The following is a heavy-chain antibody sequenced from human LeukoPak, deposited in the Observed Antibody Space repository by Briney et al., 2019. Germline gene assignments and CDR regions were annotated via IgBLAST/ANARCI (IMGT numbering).Heavy chain of an antibody. J-gene: IGHJ4*02. CDR1: GFIFSSYS. D-gene: IGHD3-9*01. V-gene: IGHV3-21*01. CDR2: ISSSSSFI. CDR3: ARPFGYFDWLLDY. Sequence: GGSLRLSCAASGFIFSSYSMNWVRQAPGKGLEWVSSISSSSSFIYYADSVKGRFTISRDNAKNSPYLQMNSLRAEDTAVYYCARPFGYFDWLLDYWGQGTLVTVSS.